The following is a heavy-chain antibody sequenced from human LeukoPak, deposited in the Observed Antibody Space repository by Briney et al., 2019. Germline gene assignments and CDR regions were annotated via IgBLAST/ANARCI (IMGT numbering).Heavy chain of an antibody. J-gene: IGHJ6*02. CDR2: ISSSGSTI. Sequence: GGSLRLSCAASGFTFSNYAMSWIRQAPGKGLEWVSYISSSGSTIYYADSVKGRFTISRDNAKNSLYLQMNSLRAEDTAVYYCARDTPAKYDILTGIQPAGVDVWGQGTTVTVSS. V-gene: IGHV3-11*01. D-gene: IGHD3-9*01. CDR1: GFTFSNYA. CDR3: ARDTPAKYDILTGIQPAGVDV.